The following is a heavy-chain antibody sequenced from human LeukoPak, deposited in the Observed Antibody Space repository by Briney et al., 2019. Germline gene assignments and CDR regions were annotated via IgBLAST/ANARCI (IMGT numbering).Heavy chain of an antibody. CDR3: AKRGYCSGTNCYHYFDY. V-gene: IGHV3-23*01. Sequence: PGGPLTLSCAASGFTFSTYAMSWVRQAPGKGLEWVSTITGSTGSTYYADSLKGRFTISRDNSKNTLYLQMSSLRAEDTAVYYCAKRGYCSGTNCYHYFDYWGQGTLVTVSS. D-gene: IGHD2-2*01. CDR2: ITGSTGST. J-gene: IGHJ4*02. CDR1: GFTFSTYA.